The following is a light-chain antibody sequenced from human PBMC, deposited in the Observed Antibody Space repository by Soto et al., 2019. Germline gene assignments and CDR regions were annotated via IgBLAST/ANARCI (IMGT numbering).Light chain of an antibody. CDR1: QSISSW. J-gene: IGKJ1*01. V-gene: IGKV1-5*01. CDR3: QEYNGYST. Sequence: DFQMTQSPSTLSASVGDRVTITCRASQSISSWLAWYQQKPGKAPKLLIFDAPSLEGGVPSRFSGSGSGTEFALTISSLQPDDSATYYCQEYNGYSTFGQGTKV. CDR2: DAP.